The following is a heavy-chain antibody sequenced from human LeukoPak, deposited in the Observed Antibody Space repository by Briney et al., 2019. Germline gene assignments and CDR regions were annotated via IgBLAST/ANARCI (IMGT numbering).Heavy chain of an antibody. CDR2: IHYGGGNK. V-gene: IGHV3-30*02. CDR1: GFTFTNYG. J-gene: IGHJ4*02. D-gene: IGHD7-27*01. CDR3: GRGHWGLDY. Sequence: GGSLRLSCAASGFTFTNYGMHWVRQAPGKGLEWVAFIHYGGGNKYYIDSVKGRFTISRDTPRNTLFLEMNSLRAEDTAVYYCGRGHWGLDYWGQGALVTVSS.